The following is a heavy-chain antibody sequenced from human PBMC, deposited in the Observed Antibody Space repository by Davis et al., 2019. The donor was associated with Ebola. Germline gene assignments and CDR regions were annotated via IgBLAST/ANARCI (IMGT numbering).Heavy chain of an antibody. Sequence: GESLKISCAASGFTFGSYAMHWVRQAPGKGLEWVALISSDGNNKDYRDSVKGRFTISRDNSKNTLYLQMNSLRAEDTAVYYCAREAVDFWSGYYTHYFDYWGQGTLVTVSS. CDR1: GFTFGSYA. CDR2: ISSDGNNK. CDR3: AREAVDFWSGYYTHYFDY. J-gene: IGHJ4*02. D-gene: IGHD3-3*01. V-gene: IGHV3-30*07.